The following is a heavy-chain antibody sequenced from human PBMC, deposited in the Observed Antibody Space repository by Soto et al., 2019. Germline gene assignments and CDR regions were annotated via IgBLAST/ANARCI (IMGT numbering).Heavy chain of an antibody. D-gene: IGHD3-22*01. V-gene: IGHV5-10-1*01. CDR1: VYSFTSYW. CDR3: ARHEIPYYYDSSAHWFEP. J-gene: IGHJ5*02. CDR2: IDPSDSYT. Sequence: XESLKISLQGSVYSFTSYWLSWVRQMPGKGLEWMGRIDPSDSYTNYSPSFQGHVTISADKSISTAYLQWSSLKASDTAMYYCARHEIPYYYDSSAHWFEPWGQGTLVTV.